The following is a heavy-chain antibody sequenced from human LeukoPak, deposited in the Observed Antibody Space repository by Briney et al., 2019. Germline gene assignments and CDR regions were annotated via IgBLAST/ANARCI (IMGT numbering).Heavy chain of an antibody. D-gene: IGHD3-22*01. CDR1: GGSISSGDYY. CDR3: ARVGYYDSSGYYTSPFDY. J-gene: IGHJ4*02. V-gene: IGHV4-30-4*01. Sequence: SQTLSLTCTVSGGSISSGDYYWSWIRQPPGKGLEWIGYIYYSGSTYYNPSLKSRVTISVDTSKNQFSLKLSPVTAADTAVYYCARVGYYDSSGYYTSPFDYWGQGTLVTVSS. CDR2: IYYSGST.